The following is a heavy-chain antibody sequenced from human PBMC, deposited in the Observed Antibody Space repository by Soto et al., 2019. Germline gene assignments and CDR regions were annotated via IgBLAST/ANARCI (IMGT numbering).Heavy chain of an antibody. Sequence: EVQLVESGGGLVQPGGSLRLSCAASGCTFSTYSMNWVRQAPGKGLEWVSYISSSYTTIYYADSVKGRFTISRDNAKNSLYLQMNSLRDEDTAVYYCATVHLRYYAFDIWGQGTMVIVSS. J-gene: IGHJ3*02. CDR2: ISSSYTTI. V-gene: IGHV3-48*02. CDR3: ATVHLRYYAFDI. CDR1: GCTFSTYS. D-gene: IGHD4-17*01.